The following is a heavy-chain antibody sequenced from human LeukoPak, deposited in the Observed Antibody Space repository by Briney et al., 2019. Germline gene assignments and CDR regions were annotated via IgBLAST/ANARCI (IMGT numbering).Heavy chain of an antibody. D-gene: IGHD6-13*01. Sequence: GRSLRLSCAAAGFTFSHYGMHWVRQAPGKGLDWVAVIWYDGSYKYYADSVKGRFTISRDNSKNTLYLQMNSLRAEDTAVYYCAKVVQYTASTGTGLDYWGQGTLVTVSS. CDR3: AKVVQYTASTGTGLDY. CDR1: GFTFSHYG. CDR2: IWYDGSYK. J-gene: IGHJ4*02. V-gene: IGHV3-33*06.